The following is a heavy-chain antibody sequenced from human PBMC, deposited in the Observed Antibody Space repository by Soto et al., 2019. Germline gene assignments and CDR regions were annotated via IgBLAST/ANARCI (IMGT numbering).Heavy chain of an antibody. CDR3: ARYKSNYYYGMDV. V-gene: IGHV4-59*01. CDR1: GGSLSSYY. J-gene: IGHJ6*02. Sequence: SDTLSLTCTVSGGSLSSYYWSWIRQPPGKGLEWIGYIYYSGITNYNPSLKSRVTISVDTSKNQFSLKLSSVTAADTAVYYCARYKSNYYYGMDVWGQGTTVNVSS. D-gene: IGHD1-20*01. CDR2: IYYSGIT.